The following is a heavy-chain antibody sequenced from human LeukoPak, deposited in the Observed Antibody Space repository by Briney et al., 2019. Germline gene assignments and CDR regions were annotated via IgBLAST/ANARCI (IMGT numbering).Heavy chain of an antibody. V-gene: IGHV4-61*02. D-gene: IGHD3-16*01. CDR1: GGLISSGSYY. J-gene: IGHJ6*03. CDR3: ARETSQKGAHYMDV. CDR2: MYTSGST. Sequence: SETLSLTCTVSGGLISSGSYYWSWIRQPAGKGLEWIGRMYTSGSTNYNPSLKSRVTISVDTSKNQFSLKLRSVTAADTAVYYCARETSQKGAHYMDVWGKGTTVTISS.